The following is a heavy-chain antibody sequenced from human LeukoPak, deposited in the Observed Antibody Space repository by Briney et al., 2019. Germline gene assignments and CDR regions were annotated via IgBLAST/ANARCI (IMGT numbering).Heavy chain of an antibody. J-gene: IGHJ4*02. CDR3: ARDVYYYDSSSYYYFDY. V-gene: IGHV4-4*07. D-gene: IGHD3-22*01. CDR1: GVSISSYY. Sequence: SETLSLTCTVSGVSISSYYWSWIRQPAGKGLEWIGRIYTSGRTNYNPSLKSRVTMSVDTSKNQFSLKLSSVTAAGTAVYYCARDVYYYDSSSYYYFDYWGQGTLVTVSS. CDR2: IYTSGRT.